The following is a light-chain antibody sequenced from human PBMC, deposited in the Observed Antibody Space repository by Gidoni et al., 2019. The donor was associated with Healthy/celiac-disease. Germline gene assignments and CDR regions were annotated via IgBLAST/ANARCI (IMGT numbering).Light chain of an antibody. Sequence: QSVMTQPPSVSGAPGQRVTISCTGSSSNIGAGYDVHWYHQLPGTAPKLLIYGNSNRPSGVPDRFSGSKSGTSASLAITWLQAEDEADYYCQSYDSRLSGVVFGGGTKLTVL. CDR1: SSNIGAGYD. J-gene: IGLJ2*01. CDR3: QSYDSRLSGVV. CDR2: GNS. V-gene: IGLV1-40*01.